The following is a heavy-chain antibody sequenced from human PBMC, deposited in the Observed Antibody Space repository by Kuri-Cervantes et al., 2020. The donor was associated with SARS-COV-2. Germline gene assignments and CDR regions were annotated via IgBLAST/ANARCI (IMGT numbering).Heavy chain of an antibody. Sequence: ETLSLTCAVAGVSISSTSHYWGWIRQPPGKGLEWVSSISSSSSYIYYADSVKGRFTISRDNAKNSLYLQMNSLRAEDAAVYYCARPRWYYYGMDVWGQGTTVTVSS. D-gene: IGHD4-23*01. J-gene: IGHJ6*02. CDR2: ISSSSSYI. V-gene: IGHV3-21*01. CDR1: GVSISSTS. CDR3: ARPRWYYYGMDV.